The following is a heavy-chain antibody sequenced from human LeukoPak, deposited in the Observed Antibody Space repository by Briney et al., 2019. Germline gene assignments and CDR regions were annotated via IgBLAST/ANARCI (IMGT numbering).Heavy chain of an antibody. V-gene: IGHV4-34*01. CDR1: GGSFSGYY. CDR2: INHSGST. J-gene: IGHJ5*02. CDR3: ARRLTDGNYEDNWFDP. Sequence: SETLSLTCAVYGGSFSGYYWSWIRQPPGKGLEWIGEINHSGSTNYNPSLKSRVTISVDTSKNQFSLKLSSVTAADTAVYYCARRLTDGNYEDNWFDPWGQGTLVTVSS. D-gene: IGHD4-17*01.